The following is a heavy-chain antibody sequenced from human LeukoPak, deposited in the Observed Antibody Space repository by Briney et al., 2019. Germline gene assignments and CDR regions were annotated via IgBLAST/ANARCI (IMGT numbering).Heavy chain of an antibody. D-gene: IGHD2-2*01. CDR1: GGTFSSYA. J-gene: IGHJ6*02. CDR3: ARRGSSTSPTYYYYYGMDV. Sequence: ASVKVSCKASGGTFSSYAISWVRQAPGQGLEWMGGIIPIFGTANYAQKFQGRVTITADESTSTAYMELSSLRSEDTAVYYCARRGSSTSPTYYYYYGMDVWGQGTTVTVS. CDR2: IIPIFGTA. V-gene: IGHV1-69*13.